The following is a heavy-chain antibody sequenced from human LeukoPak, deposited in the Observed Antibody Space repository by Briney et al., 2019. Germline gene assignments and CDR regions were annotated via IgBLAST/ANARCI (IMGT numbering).Heavy chain of an antibody. J-gene: IGHJ4*02. V-gene: IGHV3-30*02. CDR3: AKDLYGSGVDD. Sequence: GGSLRLSCAASGFTCSRCGMHWVRQAPGKGLEWVAFIRYDGSNKYYADSVKGRFTISRDNSKNTLYLQMNSLRAEDTAVYYCAKDLYGSGVDDWGQGTLVTVSS. D-gene: IGHD6-25*01. CDR2: IRYDGSNK. CDR1: GFTCSRCG.